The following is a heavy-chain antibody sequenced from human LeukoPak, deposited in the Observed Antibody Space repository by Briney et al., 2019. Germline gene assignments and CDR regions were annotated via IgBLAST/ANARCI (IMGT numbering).Heavy chain of an antibody. Sequence: GASVKVSCKASGYTFTSYDINWVRQATGQGLEWMGWMNPNSGNTGYAQKFQGRVTMTRNTSISTAYMELSSLRSEDTAVYYCARSKQQLVRAPYYYMDVWGKGTTVTVSS. CDR3: ARSKQQLVRAPYYYMDV. CDR2: MNPNSGNT. D-gene: IGHD6-13*01. CDR1: GYTFTSYD. J-gene: IGHJ6*03. V-gene: IGHV1-8*01.